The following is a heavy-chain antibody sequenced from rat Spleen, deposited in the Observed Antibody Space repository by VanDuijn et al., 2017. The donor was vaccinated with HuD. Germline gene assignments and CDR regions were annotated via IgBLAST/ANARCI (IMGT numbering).Heavy chain of an antibody. CDR2: ILYDGSNT. CDR3: ARPTTGIPFNY. CDR1: GFTFSDYT. J-gene: IGHJ2*01. V-gene: IGHV5-17*01. D-gene: IGHD1-9*01. Sequence: EVQLVESGGGLVQPGRSLKLSCAVSGFTFSDYTMAWVRQAPKKGLERVAAILYDGSNTYYRDSVKGRFTVSRDNAKSTLYLQMDSLRSEDTAIYYCARPTTGIPFNYWGQGVMVTVSS.